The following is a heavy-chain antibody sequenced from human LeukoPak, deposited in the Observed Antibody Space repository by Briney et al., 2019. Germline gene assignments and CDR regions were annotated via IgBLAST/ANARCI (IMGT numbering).Heavy chain of an antibody. J-gene: IGHJ5*02. D-gene: IGHD4-17*01. CDR2: IYHSGNT. V-gene: IGHV4-38-2*01. CDR1: GYSISIGFH. Sequence: SETLSLTCAVSGYSISIGFHWAWVRQTPRKGLEWVGSIYHSGNTYHNPCLKSRVTISVDLSKNQFSLKVRSVTAADTAVYYCARVEDYGDRWFDPWGQGTLVTVSS. CDR3: ARVEDYGDRWFDP.